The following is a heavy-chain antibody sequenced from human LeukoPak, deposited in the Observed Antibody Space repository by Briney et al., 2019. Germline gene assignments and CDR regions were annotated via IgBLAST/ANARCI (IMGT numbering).Heavy chain of an antibody. V-gene: IGHV3-30*02. CDR1: GFTFSTYG. CDR2: IRYDGTNK. J-gene: IGHJ6*03. Sequence: GGSLRLSCAASGFTFSTYGIHWVRQAPGKGPEWVAFIRYDGTNKWYADSVKGRFTISRDNSKNMLYLQMNSLRAEDTAVYHCAKDGDYGGYPSAYYYYMDVWGKGTTVTVSS. D-gene: IGHD4-17*01. CDR3: AKDGDYGGYPSAYYYYMDV.